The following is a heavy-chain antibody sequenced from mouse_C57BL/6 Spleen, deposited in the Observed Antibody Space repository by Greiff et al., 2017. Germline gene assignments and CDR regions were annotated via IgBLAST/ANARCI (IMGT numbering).Heavy chain of an antibody. V-gene: IGHV1-15*01. J-gene: IGHJ3*01. CDR2: IDPETGGT. Sequence: VQLQQPGAELVRPGASVTLSCKASGYTFTDYEMHWVKQTPVHGLEWIGAIDPETGGTAYNQKFKGKAILTADKSSRTAYMGLRSLTSEDSAVYDCARGGGYGYVLAYGGQGTLVTVSA. CDR3: ARGGGYGYVLAY. CDR1: GYTFTDYE. D-gene: IGHD2-2*01.